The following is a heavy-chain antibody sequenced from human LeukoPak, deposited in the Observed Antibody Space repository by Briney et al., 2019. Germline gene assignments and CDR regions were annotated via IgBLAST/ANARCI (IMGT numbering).Heavy chain of an antibody. Sequence: PSETLSLTCSVSGDSISSYYWSWIRQPAGKGLEWIGRIYTSGSTNYNPSLKSRVTMSVDMSKNQFSLNLSSVTAADTAVYYCAEMGDYYGSGSYLGSWGQGSLVTVSS. CDR1: GDSISSYY. J-gene: IGHJ1*01. V-gene: IGHV4-4*07. D-gene: IGHD3-10*01. CDR2: IYTSGST. CDR3: AEMGDYYGSGSYLGS.